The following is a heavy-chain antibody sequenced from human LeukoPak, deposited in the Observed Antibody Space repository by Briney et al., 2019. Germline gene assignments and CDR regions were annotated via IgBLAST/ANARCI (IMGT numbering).Heavy chain of an antibody. CDR1: GGFISNYY. CDR2: IYTSGST. D-gene: IGHD3-22*01. Sequence: SETLSLTCTVSGGFISNYYWSWIRQPAGKGLEWIGRIYTSGSTNYSSSLKSRVTMSVDTSKNQFSLKLSSVTAADTAVYYCARVRFFDSSVLTRKRSYYFDYWGQGTLVTVSS. CDR3: ARVRFFDSSVLTRKRSYYFDY. J-gene: IGHJ4*02. V-gene: IGHV4-4*07.